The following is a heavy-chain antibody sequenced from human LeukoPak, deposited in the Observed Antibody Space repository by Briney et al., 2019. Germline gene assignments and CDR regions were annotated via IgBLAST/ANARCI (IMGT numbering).Heavy chain of an antibody. D-gene: IGHD6-6*01. CDR2: INPNSGGT. CDR1: GCTFTGYY. J-gene: IGHJ3*02. V-gene: IGHV1-2*02. CDR3: ARVGDIAARPDAFDI. Sequence: ASVKVSCKASGCTFTGYYMHWVRQAPGQGLEWMGWINPNSGGTNYAQKFQGRVTMTRDTSISTAYMELSRLRSDDTAVYYCARVGDIAARPDAFDIWGQGTMVTVSS.